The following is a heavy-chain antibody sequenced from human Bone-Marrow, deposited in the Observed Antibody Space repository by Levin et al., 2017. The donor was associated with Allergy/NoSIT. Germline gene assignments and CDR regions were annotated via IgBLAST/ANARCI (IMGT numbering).Heavy chain of an antibody. CDR1: GFTFSSYA. CDR2: ISYDGSNK. D-gene: IGHD3-16*01. Sequence: GESLKISCAASGFTFSSYAMHWVRQAPGKGLEWVAVISYDGSNKYYADSVKGRFTISRDNSKNTLYLQMNSLRAEDTAVYYCALGGRKYRRSFFDYWGQGTLVTVSS. CDR3: ALGGRKYRRSFFDY. J-gene: IGHJ4*02. V-gene: IGHV3-30-3*01.